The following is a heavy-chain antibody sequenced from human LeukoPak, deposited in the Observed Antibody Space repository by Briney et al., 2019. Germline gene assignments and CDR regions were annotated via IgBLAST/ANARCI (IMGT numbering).Heavy chain of an antibody. CDR3: ARLVIPGYYFDY. Sequence: SVKVSCKASGGTFSSYAISWVRQAPGQGLEWMGGIIPIFGTANYAQKFQGRVTITTDESTSTAYMELSSLRSEDTAVYYCARLVIPGYYFDYWGQGTLVTVSS. CDR1: GGTFSSYA. CDR2: IIPIFGTA. J-gene: IGHJ4*02. V-gene: IGHV1-69*05. D-gene: IGHD2-21*01.